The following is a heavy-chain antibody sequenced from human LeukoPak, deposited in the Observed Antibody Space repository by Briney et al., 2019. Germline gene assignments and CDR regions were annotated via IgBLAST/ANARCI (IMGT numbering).Heavy chain of an antibody. V-gene: IGHV4-61*02. CDR1: GGSISSGSYY. Sequence: SETLSLTCTVSGGSISSGSYYWSWIRQPAGKGLEWIGRIYTSGSTNYNPSLKIRVTISVDTSKNQFSLKLSSVTAADTAVYYCASYSGYDLAFDYWGQGTLVTVSS. D-gene: IGHD5-12*01. CDR2: IYTSGST. CDR3: ASYSGYDLAFDY. J-gene: IGHJ4*02.